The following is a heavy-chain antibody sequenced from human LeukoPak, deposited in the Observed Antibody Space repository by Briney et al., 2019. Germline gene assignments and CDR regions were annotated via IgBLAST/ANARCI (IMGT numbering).Heavy chain of an antibody. CDR2: MNPNSGNT. CDR3: TRGSSGRRDN. J-gene: IGHJ4*02. CDR1: GYTFTSCD. Sequence: ASVKVSCKASGYTFTSCDINWVRQATGQGLEWMGWMNPNSGNTGYGQSFQGRITMTRDISIGTAYMELSNLTSEDTAIYYCTRGSSGRRDNWGQGTLVTVSS. V-gene: IGHV1-8*01. D-gene: IGHD6-19*01.